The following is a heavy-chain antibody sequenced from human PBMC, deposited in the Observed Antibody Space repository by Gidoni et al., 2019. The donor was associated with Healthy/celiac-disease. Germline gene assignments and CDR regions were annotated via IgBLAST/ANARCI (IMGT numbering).Heavy chain of an antibody. CDR2: IRSKAYGGTT. CDR1: GFTFGDYA. J-gene: IGHJ6*02. D-gene: IGHD3-9*01. V-gene: IGHV3-49*04. Sequence: EVQLVESGGGLVQPGRSLRLSCTASGFTFGDYAMSWVRQAPGKGLEWVGFIRSKAYGGTTEYAASVKGRFTISRDDSKSIAYLQMNSLKTEDTAVYYCTTYYDILTGYPYYYYYGMDVWGQGTTVTVSS. CDR3: TTYYDILTGYPYYYYYGMDV.